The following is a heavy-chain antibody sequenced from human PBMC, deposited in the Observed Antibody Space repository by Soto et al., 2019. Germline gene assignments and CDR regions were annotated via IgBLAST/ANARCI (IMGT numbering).Heavy chain of an antibody. Sequence: ASVKVSCKASGYTFTSYGISWVRQAPGQGLEWMGWISAYNGNTNYAQKLQGRVTMTTDTSTSTAYMELRSLRSDDTAVYYCARDLGTYWYNWFDPWGQGTLVTVSS. CDR3: ARDLGTYWYNWFDP. V-gene: IGHV1-18*01. CDR2: ISAYNGNT. J-gene: IGHJ5*02. D-gene: IGHD2-8*02. CDR1: GYTFTSYG.